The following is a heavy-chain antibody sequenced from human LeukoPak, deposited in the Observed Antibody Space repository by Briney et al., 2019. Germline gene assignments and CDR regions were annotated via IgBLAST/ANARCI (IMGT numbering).Heavy chain of an antibody. D-gene: IGHD3-22*01. V-gene: IGHV4-59*01. CDR2: IYYSGST. J-gene: IGHJ5*02. CDR3: AXXGDTYYYDSSXXXVGXXFDP. CDR1: GGSISSYY. Sequence: SETLSLTCTVSGGSISSYYWSWIRQPPGKGLEWIGYIYYSGSTNYNPSLKSRVTISVDTSKNQFSLKLSSVTAADTAVYYCAXXGDTYYYDSSXXXVGXXFDPWGQGTLVTVSS.